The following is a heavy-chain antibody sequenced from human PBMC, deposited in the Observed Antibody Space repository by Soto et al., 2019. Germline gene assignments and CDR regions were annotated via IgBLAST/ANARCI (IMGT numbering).Heavy chain of an antibody. CDR2: ISWNSGSI. J-gene: IGHJ4*02. Sequence: GGSLRLSCAASGFTFDDYAMHWVRQAPGKGLEWVSGISWNSGSIGYADSVKGRFTISRDNAKNSLYLQMNSLRAEDTALYYCAKDWGFDFWSGYYLFDYWGQGTLVTVSS. CDR1: GFTFDDYA. CDR3: AKDWGFDFWSGYYLFDY. D-gene: IGHD3-3*01. V-gene: IGHV3-9*01.